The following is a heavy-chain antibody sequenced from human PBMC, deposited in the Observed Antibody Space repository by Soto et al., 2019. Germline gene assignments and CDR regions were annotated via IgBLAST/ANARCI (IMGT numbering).Heavy chain of an antibody. J-gene: IGHJ4*02. CDR1: GYTFTSYA. CDR3: TIAGYQLLWFGFDY. V-gene: IGHV1-3*01. CDR2: INAGNGNT. Sequence: GASVKVSCKASGYTFTSYAMHWVRQAPGQRLEWMGWINAGNGNTKYSQKFQGRVTITRDTSASTAYMELSSLRSEDTAVYYCTIAGYQLLWFGFDYWGQGTLVTVSS. D-gene: IGHD2-2*01.